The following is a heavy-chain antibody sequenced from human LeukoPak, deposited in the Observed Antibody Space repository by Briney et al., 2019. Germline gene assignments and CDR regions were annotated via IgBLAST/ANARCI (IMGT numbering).Heavy chain of an antibody. D-gene: IGHD4-17*01. V-gene: IGHV4-59*08. CDR1: GGSISSYY. CDR2: IYYSGST. Sequence: PSETLSLTCTVSGGSISSYYWSWIRQPPGKGLGWIGYIYYSGSTNYNPSLKSRVTISVDTSKNQFSLKLSSVTAADTAVYYCARSDYGDYAGYWGQGTLVTVSS. CDR3: ARSDYGDYAGY. J-gene: IGHJ4*02.